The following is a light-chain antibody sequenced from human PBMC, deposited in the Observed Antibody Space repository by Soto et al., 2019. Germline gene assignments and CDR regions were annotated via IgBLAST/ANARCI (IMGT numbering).Light chain of an antibody. V-gene: IGLV2-23*02. CDR3: CSSVGSPNWV. Sequence: QSVLTQPASVSGSPGQSITISCTGTSSDVGSCNCVSWYQQHPGKAPTLMIYEVNKRPAGVSNRFSGSKSGNTASLTISGLQAEDEADYYYCSSVGSPNWVFGGGTKLTVL. J-gene: IGLJ3*02. CDR1: SSDVGSCNC. CDR2: EVN.